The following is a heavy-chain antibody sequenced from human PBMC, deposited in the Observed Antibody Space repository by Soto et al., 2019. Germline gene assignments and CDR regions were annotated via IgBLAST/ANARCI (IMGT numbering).Heavy chain of an antibody. D-gene: IGHD4-17*01. V-gene: IGHV3-21*01. CDR3: ARDQGTTVVTPVGDY. J-gene: IGHJ4*02. CDR2: ISSSSSYI. Sequence: GGSLRLSCAASGFTFSSYSMNWVRQAPGKGLEWVSSISSSSSYIYYADSVKGRFTISRDNAKNSLYLQMNSLRAEDTAVYYCARDQGTTVVTPVGDYWGQGTLVTVSS. CDR1: GFTFSSYS.